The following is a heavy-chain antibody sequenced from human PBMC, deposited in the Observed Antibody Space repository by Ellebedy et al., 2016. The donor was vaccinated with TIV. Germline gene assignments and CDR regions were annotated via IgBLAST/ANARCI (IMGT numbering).Heavy chain of an antibody. Sequence: GGSLRLSCAASGFTFSSYWMSWVRQAPGKGLEWVANIKQDGSEKFYVDSVKGRFTISKDNAKNSLYLQMNSLRAEDTAVYYCARDGSYGDYLSPTHAFDTWGQGTMVTVSS. CDR3: ARDGSYGDYLSPTHAFDT. CDR2: IKQDGSEK. D-gene: IGHD4-17*01. V-gene: IGHV3-7*01. J-gene: IGHJ3*02. CDR1: GFTFSSYW.